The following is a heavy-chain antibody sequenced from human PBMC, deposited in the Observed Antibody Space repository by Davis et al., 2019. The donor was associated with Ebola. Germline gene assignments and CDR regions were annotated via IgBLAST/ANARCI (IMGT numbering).Heavy chain of an antibody. CDR2: ISSGGTTTI. J-gene: IGHJ6*02. CDR3: ARVALPVGVRGMDV. V-gene: IGHV3-11*01. D-gene: IGHD3-10*01. CDR1: GFTFSDYY. Sequence: GESLKISCAASGFTFSDYYMSWIRQAPGKGLEWVSYISSGGTTTIYYTDSVKGRFTISRDNAKNSLYLQMNSLKTEDTAVYYCARVALPVGVRGMDVWGQGTTVTVSS.